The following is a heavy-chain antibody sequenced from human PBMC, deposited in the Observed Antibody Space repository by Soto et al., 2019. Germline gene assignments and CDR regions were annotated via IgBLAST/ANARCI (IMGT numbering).Heavy chain of an antibody. D-gene: IGHD3-9*01. CDR1: GDSVSSNSAA. CDR2: TYYRSKWYN. Sequence: KQSQTLSLTCAISGDSVSSNSAAWTWIRQSPSRGLEWLGRTYYRSKWYNDYAVSVKSRITINPDTSKNQFSLQLNSVTPEDTAVYYCARDVIKVDYDILTGYYTYYYYGMDVWGQGTTVTVSS. CDR3: ARDVIKVDYDILTGYYTYYYYGMDV. V-gene: IGHV6-1*01. J-gene: IGHJ6*02.